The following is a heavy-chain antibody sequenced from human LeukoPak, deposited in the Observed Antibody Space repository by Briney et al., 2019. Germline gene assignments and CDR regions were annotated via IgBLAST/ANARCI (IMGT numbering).Heavy chain of an antibody. CDR1: GGSISSYY. CDR2: IYYSGST. D-gene: IGHD3-22*01. Sequence: SETLSLTCTVSGGSISSYYWSWIRQPPGKGLEWIGYIYYSGSTNYNPSLKSRVTISVDTSKNQFSLKLSSVTAADTAVYYCARVRDYYDSSGYYSYGVDVWGQGTTVTVSS. CDR3: ARVRDYYDSSGYYSYGVDV. J-gene: IGHJ6*02. V-gene: IGHV4-59*01.